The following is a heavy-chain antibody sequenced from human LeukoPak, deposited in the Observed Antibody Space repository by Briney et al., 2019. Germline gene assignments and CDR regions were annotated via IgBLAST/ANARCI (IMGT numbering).Heavy chain of an antibody. V-gene: IGHV3-21*01. Sequence: GGSLSLFCAASGFTFRNYNMNWVRHAPGEGLEWVSSISESSSFIQYAESLKGRFAISRDNAKNSLYLQMNSLRAEDTAVYYCARQRGYCSSGVCRGWFDPWGQGTLVTVSS. CDR3: ARQRGYCSSGVCRGWFDP. CDR2: ISESSSFI. CDR1: GFTFRNYN. D-gene: IGHD2-8*01. J-gene: IGHJ5*02.